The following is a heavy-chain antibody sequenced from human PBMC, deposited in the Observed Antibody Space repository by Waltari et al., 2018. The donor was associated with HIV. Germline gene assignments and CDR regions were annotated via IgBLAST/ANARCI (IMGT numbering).Heavy chain of an antibody. D-gene: IGHD3-22*01. CDR1: GGSTSSGSYY. J-gene: IGHJ3*02. V-gene: IGHV4-61*02. CDR3: ARVPLGDDSSGPWDI. CDR2: IYTSGST. Sequence: QVQLQESGPGLVKPSQTLSPTCTVSGGSTSSGSYYWSWIRQPAGKGLEWIGRIYTSGSTNYNPSLKSRVTISVDTSKNQFSLKLSSVTAADTAVYYCARVPLGDDSSGPWDIWGQGTMVTVSS.